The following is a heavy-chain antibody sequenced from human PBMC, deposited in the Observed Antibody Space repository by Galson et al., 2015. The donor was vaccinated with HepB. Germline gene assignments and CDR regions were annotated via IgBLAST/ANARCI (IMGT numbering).Heavy chain of an antibody. J-gene: IGHJ4*02. Sequence: SVKVSCKASGYTFTSYGISWVRQAPGQGLEWMGWISAYNGNTNYAQKLQGRVTMTTDTSTSTAYMELRSLRSDDTAVYYCARDAGRWVHIVVVTAPWGQGTLVTVSS. V-gene: IGHV1-18*04. CDR3: ARDAGRWVHIVVVTAP. CDR2: ISAYNGNT. D-gene: IGHD2-21*02. CDR1: GYTFTSYG.